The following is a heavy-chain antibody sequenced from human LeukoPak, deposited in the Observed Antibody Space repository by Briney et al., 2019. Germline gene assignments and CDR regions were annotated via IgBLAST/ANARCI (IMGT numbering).Heavy chain of an antibody. CDR3: ARDLEYYYDSSGYPFDY. D-gene: IGHD3-22*01. CDR1: GYTFTSYG. Sequence: ASVKVSCTASGYTFTSYGISWVRQAPGQGLEWMGWISAYNGNTNYAQKLQGRVTMTTDTSTSTAYMELRSLRSDDTAVYYCARDLEYYYDSSGYPFDYWGQGTLVTVSS. J-gene: IGHJ4*02. V-gene: IGHV1-18*01. CDR2: ISAYNGNT.